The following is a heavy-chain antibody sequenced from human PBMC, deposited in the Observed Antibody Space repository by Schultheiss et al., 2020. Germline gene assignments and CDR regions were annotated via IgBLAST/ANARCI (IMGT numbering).Heavy chain of an antibody. D-gene: IGHD2/OR15-2a*01. J-gene: IGHJ6*02. Sequence: GESLKISCGASGFTFSSCAMSWVRQAPGKGLEWVSAISGSGGSTYYADSVKGRFTISKDKSRSTLYLQMNSLRAEDTAVYYCASLHFGYYYNGMDVWGQGTTVTVSS. CDR3: ASLHFGYYYNGMDV. CDR2: ISGSGGST. CDR1: GFTFSSCA. V-gene: IGHV3-23*01.